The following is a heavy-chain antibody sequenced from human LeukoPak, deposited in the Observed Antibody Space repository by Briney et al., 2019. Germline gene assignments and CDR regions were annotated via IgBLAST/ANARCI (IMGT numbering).Heavy chain of an antibody. CDR3: ARGATDTTRWFDP. D-gene: IGHD1-7*01. J-gene: IGHJ5*02. Sequence: GGSLSLSCAASGFTFNAYSMAWVRQAPGKGLEWVSIISRASESIFYADSVKGRFTISRDNAKNSLYLQMNGLRADDTAAYYCARGATDTTRWFDPWGQGTLVTVSS. CDR1: GFTFNAYS. CDR2: ISRASESI. V-gene: IGHV3-21*01.